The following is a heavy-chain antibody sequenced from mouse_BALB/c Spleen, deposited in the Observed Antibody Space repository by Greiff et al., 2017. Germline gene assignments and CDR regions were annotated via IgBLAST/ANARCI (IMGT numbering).Heavy chain of an antibody. CDR3: ARHGNYAGVDY. CDR1: GFNIKDTY. Sequence: EVKLQQSGAELVKPGASVKLSCTASGFNIKDTYMHWVKQRPEQGLEWIGRIDPANGNTKYDPKFQGKATITADTSSNTAYLQLSSLTSEDTAVYYCARHGNYAGVDYWGQGTTLTVSS. J-gene: IGHJ2*01. CDR2: IDPANGNT. D-gene: IGHD2-1*01. V-gene: IGHV14-3*02.